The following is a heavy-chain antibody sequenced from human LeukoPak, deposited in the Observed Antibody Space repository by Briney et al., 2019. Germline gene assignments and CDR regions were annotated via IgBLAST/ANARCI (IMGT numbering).Heavy chain of an antibody. CDR1: GFTFSSYA. CDR3: AKGDSSSWTIDY. CDR2: ISGSGGST. Sequence: GGSLRLSCEASGFTFSSYAMSWVRQAPGKGLEWVSAISGSGGSTYYADSGKGRLTISRDNSKNTLYLQMNSLRAEDTAVYHCAKGDSSSWTIDYWGQGTLVTVSS. V-gene: IGHV3-23*01. D-gene: IGHD6-13*01. J-gene: IGHJ4*02.